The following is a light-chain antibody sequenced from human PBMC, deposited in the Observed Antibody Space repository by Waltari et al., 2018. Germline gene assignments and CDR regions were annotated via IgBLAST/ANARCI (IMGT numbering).Light chain of an antibody. CDR3: CSYAGNYIWV. CDR2: DVS. J-gene: IGLJ3*02. CDR1: SRDIRRYDV. V-gene: IGLV2-23*02. Sequence: QSALTQPAPVSGSPGQSGTLSCTAASRDIRRYDVVSCYQQHPGNAPTLIICDVSKRPSGVSDRFSGSESGDTASLTISGLQFEDEADYYCCSYAGNYIWVFGGGTRLTVL.